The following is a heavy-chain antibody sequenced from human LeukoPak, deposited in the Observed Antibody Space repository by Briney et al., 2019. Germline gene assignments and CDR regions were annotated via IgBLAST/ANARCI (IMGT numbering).Heavy chain of an antibody. CDR2: IYYSGST. Sequence: SQTLSLTCTVSGGSFSSGDYYWSWIRQPPGKGREWSGYIYYSGSTYYNPSLKSRVTISVDTSKNQFSLKLSSVTAADTAVYYCATGDTVTFDYWGQGTLVTVSS. CDR3: ATGDTVTFDY. J-gene: IGHJ4*02. CDR1: GGSFSSGDYY. V-gene: IGHV4-30-4*08. D-gene: IGHD4-17*01.